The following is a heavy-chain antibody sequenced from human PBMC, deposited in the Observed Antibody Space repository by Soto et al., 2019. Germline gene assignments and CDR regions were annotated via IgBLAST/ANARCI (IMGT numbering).Heavy chain of an antibody. V-gene: IGHV4-59*08. J-gene: IGHJ4*02. D-gene: IGHD4-17*01. CDR1: GGSISSYY. CDR2: IYYSGST. Sequence: SETLSLTCTVSGGSISSYYWSWIRQPPGKGLEWIGYIYYSGSTNYNPSLKSRVTISVDTSKNQFSLKLSSVTAADTAVYYCARLWVGYGAAYYFDYWGQGTLVTVSS. CDR3: ARLWVGYGAAYYFDY.